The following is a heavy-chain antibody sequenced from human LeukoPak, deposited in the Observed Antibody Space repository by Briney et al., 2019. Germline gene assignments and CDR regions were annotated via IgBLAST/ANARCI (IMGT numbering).Heavy chain of an antibody. J-gene: IGHJ3*02. V-gene: IGHV1-69*05. CDR2: IIPIFGTA. D-gene: IGHD3-22*01. CDR1: GYSFTNFD. Sequence: SVKVSCKASGYSFTNFDINWVRQASGQGLEWMGGIIPIFGTANYAQKFQGRVTITTDESTSTAYMELSSLRSEDTAVYYCAREGGYRVRDAFDIWGQGTMVTVSS. CDR3: AREGGYRVRDAFDI.